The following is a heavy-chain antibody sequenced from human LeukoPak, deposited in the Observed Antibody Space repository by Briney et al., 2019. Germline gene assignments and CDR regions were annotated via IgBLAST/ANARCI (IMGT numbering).Heavy chain of an antibody. J-gene: IGHJ6*02. V-gene: IGHV3-21*01. D-gene: IGHD3-3*01. CDR1: GFIFSRYW. CDR3: ARDVALSYYDFWSGYPYYGMDV. CDR2: ISSSSSYI. Sequence: GGSLRLSCAASGFIFSRYWMSWVRQAPGKGLEWVSSISSSSSYIYYADSVKGRFTISRDNAKNSLYLQMNSLRAEDTAVYYCARDVALSYYDFWSGYPYYGMDVWGQGTTVTVSS.